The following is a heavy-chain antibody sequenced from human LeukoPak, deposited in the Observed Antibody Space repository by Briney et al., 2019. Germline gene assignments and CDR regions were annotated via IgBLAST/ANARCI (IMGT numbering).Heavy chain of an antibody. CDR2: ISYDGNNK. Sequence: GGSLRLSCAASGFTFSNYAMDWVRQAPGKGLGGGPVISYDGNNKYYADSVKGRFIISRDDSKNTLYLQMNSLRTEDTAVYYCASGDYHDSSGYPTYFDSWGQGTLVTVSS. V-gene: IGHV3-30-3*01. CDR3: ASGDYHDSSGYPTYFDS. CDR1: GFTFSNYA. J-gene: IGHJ4*02. D-gene: IGHD3-22*01.